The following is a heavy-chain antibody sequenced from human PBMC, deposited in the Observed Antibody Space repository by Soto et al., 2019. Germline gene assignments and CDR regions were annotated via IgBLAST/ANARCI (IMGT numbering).Heavy chain of an antibody. CDR1: GYTFTGYY. Sequence: WASVKVSCKASGYTFTGYYMHWVRQAPGQGLEWMGWINPNSGGTNYAQKFQGRVTMTRDTSISTAYMELSRLRSDDTAVYYCAREVRQLVRRDYYYGMDVWGQGTTVTVSS. D-gene: IGHD6-6*01. CDR2: INPNSGGT. V-gene: IGHV1-2*02. J-gene: IGHJ6*02. CDR3: AREVRQLVRRDYYYGMDV.